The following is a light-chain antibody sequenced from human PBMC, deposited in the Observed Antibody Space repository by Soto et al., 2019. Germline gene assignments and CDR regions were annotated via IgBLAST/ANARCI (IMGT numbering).Light chain of an antibody. J-gene: IGKJ5*01. CDR2: DAS. CDR3: QQYDNFPIT. CDR1: QDISNY. V-gene: IGKV1-33*01. Sequence: DIQMNQSPSSLSASVGDRVTITCQASQDISNYLNWYQQKPGKAPKLLIYDASNLETGVPSRFSGSGSGTDLTFTISSLQAEDIATYYCQQYDNFPITFGQGTRLEIK.